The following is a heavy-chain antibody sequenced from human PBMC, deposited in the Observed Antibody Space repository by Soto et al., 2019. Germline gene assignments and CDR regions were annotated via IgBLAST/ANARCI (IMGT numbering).Heavy chain of an antibody. D-gene: IGHD2-2*01. V-gene: IGHV3-13*01. Sequence: SGGGLVQPGGSLRLSCAASGFTFSSYDMHWVRQATGKGLEWVSAIGTAGDTYYPGSVKGRFTISRENAKNSLYLQMNSLRAGDTAVYYCARGYCSSTSCYFDYWGQGTLVTVSS. CDR2: IGTAGDT. J-gene: IGHJ4*02. CDR1: GFTFSSYD. CDR3: ARGYCSSTSCYFDY.